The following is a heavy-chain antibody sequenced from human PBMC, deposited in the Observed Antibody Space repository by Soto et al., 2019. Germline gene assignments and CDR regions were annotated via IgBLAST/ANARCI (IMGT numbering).Heavy chain of an antibody. V-gene: IGHV1-69*13. Sequence: ASVKVSRKASGGTFSSYAISWVRQAPGQGLEWMGGIIPIFGTANYAQKFQGRVTITADESTSTAYMELSSLRSEDTAVYYCARYLHSSRWTYGIDFWGKGSTVTVAS. CDR2: IIPIFGTA. CDR3: ARYLHSSRWTYGIDF. J-gene: IGHJ6*04. D-gene: IGHD6-13*01. CDR1: GGTFSSYA.